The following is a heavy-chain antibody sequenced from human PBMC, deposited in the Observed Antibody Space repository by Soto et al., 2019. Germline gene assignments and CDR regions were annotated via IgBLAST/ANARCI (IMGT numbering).Heavy chain of an antibody. V-gene: IGHV4-4*02. Sequence: SETLSLTCAVYGGSFSSSNWWSWVRQPPGKGLEWIGEIYHSGSTNYNPSLKSRVTISVDKSKNQFSLKLSSVTAADTAVYYCARERRYYYDSSGYYPGWFDPWGQGTLVTVSS. D-gene: IGHD3-22*01. J-gene: IGHJ5*02. CDR1: GGSFSSSNW. CDR2: IYHSGST. CDR3: ARERRYYYDSSGYYPGWFDP.